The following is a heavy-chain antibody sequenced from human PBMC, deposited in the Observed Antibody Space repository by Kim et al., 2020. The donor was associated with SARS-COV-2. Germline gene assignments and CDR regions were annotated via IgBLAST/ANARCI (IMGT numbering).Heavy chain of an antibody. Sequence: SVKVSCKASGGTFSSYAISWVRQAPGQGLEWMGGIIPIFGTANYAQKFQGRVTITADESTSTAYMELSSLRSEDTAVYYCARGNDDSSGYEIVYFDYWGQGTLVTVSS. CDR3: ARGNDDSSGYEIVYFDY. D-gene: IGHD3-22*01. V-gene: IGHV1-69*13. J-gene: IGHJ4*02. CDR1: GGTFSSYA. CDR2: IIPIFGTA.